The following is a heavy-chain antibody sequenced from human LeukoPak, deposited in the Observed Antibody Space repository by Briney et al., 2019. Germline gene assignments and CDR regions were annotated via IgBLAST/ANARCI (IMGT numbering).Heavy chain of an antibody. Sequence: GGSLRLSCAASGFTFTDYYMSWIRQAPGKGLEWISYISGSDSPRFYADSVKGRFTISRDNAKNSMYLQMNSLRAEDTAVYYCARGQYDRSPFLQHWGQGTLVTVSS. D-gene: IGHD3-22*01. CDR1: GFTFTDYY. J-gene: IGHJ1*01. V-gene: IGHV3-11*01. CDR2: ISGSDSPR. CDR3: ARGQYDRSPFLQH.